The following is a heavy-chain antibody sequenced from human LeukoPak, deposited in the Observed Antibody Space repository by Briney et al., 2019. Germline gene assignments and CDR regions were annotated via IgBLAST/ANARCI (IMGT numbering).Heavy chain of an antibody. CDR1: GFTFRSYG. J-gene: IGHJ4*02. D-gene: IGHD4-11*01. Sequence: PGGSLRLSCAASGFTFRSYGMHWVCQAPGKGLEWVAFIRYDGTNKYQADSVKGRFTISRDNSKNTLYLQMNSLSAEDTAVYYCAKDRDYSNFVHYFFDYWGQGTLVTVSS. V-gene: IGHV3-30*02. CDR3: AKDRDYSNFVHYFFDY. CDR2: IRYDGTNK.